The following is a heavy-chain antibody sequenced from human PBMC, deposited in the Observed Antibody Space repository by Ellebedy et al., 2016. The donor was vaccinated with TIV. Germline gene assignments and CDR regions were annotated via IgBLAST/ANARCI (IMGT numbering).Heavy chain of an antibody. V-gene: IGHV3-30*03. CDR1: GFTFTSHG. Sequence: GESLKISXVASGFTFTSHGIYWVRQAPGEGLELVAVLSSDGSNKYYADSVKGRFTISRDNSKNTLYLQMNSLRTDDMAVYYCARGGSSGSSDYWGQGTLVTVSS. CDR2: LSSDGSNK. CDR3: ARGGSSGSSDY. J-gene: IGHJ4*02. D-gene: IGHD3-10*01.